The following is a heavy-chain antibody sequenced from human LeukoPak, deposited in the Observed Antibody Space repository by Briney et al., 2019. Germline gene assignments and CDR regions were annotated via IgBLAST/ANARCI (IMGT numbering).Heavy chain of an antibody. CDR2: INWNGGST. CDR3: ARARQNGDYVIVMYYYYMDV. Sequence: GGSLRLSCAASGFTFDDYGMSWVRQAPGKGLEWVSGINWNGGSTGYADSVKGRFTISRDNAKNSLYLQMNSPRAEDTALYYCARARQNGDYVIVMYYYYMDVWGKGTTVTVSS. J-gene: IGHJ6*03. CDR1: GFTFDDYG. V-gene: IGHV3-20*04. D-gene: IGHD4-17*01.